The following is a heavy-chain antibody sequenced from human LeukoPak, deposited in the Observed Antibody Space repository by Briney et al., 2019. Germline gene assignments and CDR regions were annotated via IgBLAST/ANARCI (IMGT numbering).Heavy chain of an antibody. CDR1: GFTFSSYA. J-gene: IGHJ4*02. V-gene: IGHV3-30-3*01. CDR2: ISYDGSNK. CDR3: XXDLTMRFDY. D-gene: IGHD3-22*01. Sequence: GGSLRLSCAASGFTFSSYAMHWVRQAPGKGLEWVAVISYDGSNKYYADSVKGRFTISRDNSKNTLYLQMNSLRAEDTAVYYCXXDLTMRFDYWGQGTLVTVSS.